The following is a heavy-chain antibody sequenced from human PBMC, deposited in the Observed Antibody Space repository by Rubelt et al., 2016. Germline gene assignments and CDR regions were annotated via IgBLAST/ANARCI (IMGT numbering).Heavy chain of an antibody. V-gene: IGHV5-51*01. Sequence: EVQLVQSGAEVKKPGESLKISCKGSGYRFTNYWIGWVRQMPGKGLEWMGIIHPGDSATRYSPSFQGQVTISADKSSNTAYLQWSSLKASDTAIYYCSRLMGYSTIDYWGQGTLVTVSS. D-gene: IGHD5-12*01. CDR1: GYRFTNYW. CDR2: IHPGDSAT. J-gene: IGHJ4*02. CDR3: SRLMGYSTIDY.